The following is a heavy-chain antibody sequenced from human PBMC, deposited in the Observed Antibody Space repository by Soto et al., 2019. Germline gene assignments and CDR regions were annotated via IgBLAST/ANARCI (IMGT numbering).Heavy chain of an antibody. CDR1: GGTFGTNA. Sequence: QVQLVQSGAEVRKPGSSVKVSCKASGGTFGTNAFSWVRQAPGQGLEWLGGIIPVFDTTQYAQKFQGRVTITADESTSTAYMELSTLRSEDTAVYYCVNWVGGERHFDYWGQGTLVTVSS. J-gene: IGHJ4*02. D-gene: IGHD3-16*01. V-gene: IGHV1-69*01. CDR3: VNWVGGERHFDY. CDR2: IIPVFDTT.